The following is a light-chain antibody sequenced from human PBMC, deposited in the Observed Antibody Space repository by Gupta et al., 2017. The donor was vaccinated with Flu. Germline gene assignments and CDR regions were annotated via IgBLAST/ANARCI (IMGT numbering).Light chain of an antibody. CDR1: QDISSW. CDR3: QQANSFPGRT. Sequence: DRVTITCRASQDISSWLAWYQQKPGKAPNLLIYAASRLQSGVPSRFSGSGSGTDFTLTISSLQPEGFATYYCQQANSFPGRTFGQGTKVEIK. J-gene: IGKJ1*01. CDR2: AAS. V-gene: IGKV1-12*01.